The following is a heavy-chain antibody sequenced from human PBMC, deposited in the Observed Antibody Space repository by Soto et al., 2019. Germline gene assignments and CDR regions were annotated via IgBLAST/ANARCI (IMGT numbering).Heavy chain of an antibody. V-gene: IGHV4-34*01. Sequence: SETLSLTCAVYGLSFSGYYWSWIRQPPGKGLEWIGEINHSGSTTYNPSLKSRVTISVDTSKNQFSLKLSSVTAADTAVYYCASERVYGSGSYYNRRYYYYGMDVWGQGTTVT. CDR2: INHSGST. J-gene: IGHJ6*02. D-gene: IGHD3-10*01. CDR1: GLSFSGYY. CDR3: ASERVYGSGSYYNRRYYYYGMDV.